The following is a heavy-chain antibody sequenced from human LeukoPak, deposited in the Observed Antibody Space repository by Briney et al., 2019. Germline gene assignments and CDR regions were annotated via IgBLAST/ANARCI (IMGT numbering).Heavy chain of an antibody. D-gene: IGHD6-13*01. V-gene: IGHV3-23*01. CDR1: GFTFSSYG. J-gene: IGHJ4*02. CDR2: ISGSGGST. Sequence: GGSLRLSCAASGFTFSSYGMSWVRQAPGKGLEWVPAISGSGGSTYYADSVKGRFTISRDNSKNTLYLQMNSLRAEDTAVYYCAKVSRIAAAGYFDYWGQGTLVTVSS. CDR3: AKVSRIAAAGYFDY.